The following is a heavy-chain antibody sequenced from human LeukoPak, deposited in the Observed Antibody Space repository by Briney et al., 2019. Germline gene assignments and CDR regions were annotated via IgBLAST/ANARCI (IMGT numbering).Heavy chain of an antibody. CDR3: ARALYAIPFDY. D-gene: IGHD2-8*01. Sequence: SETLSHTCAVSGGSVSSYYWSWNRPPPEKGLEWIGYIYYSGNTNYIPSLKSRVTISVDTSKNQVSLKLSSVTAADTAVYYCARALYAIPFDYWGQGTLVTVSS. V-gene: IGHV4-59*02. CDR2: IYYSGNT. CDR1: GGSVSSYY. J-gene: IGHJ4*02.